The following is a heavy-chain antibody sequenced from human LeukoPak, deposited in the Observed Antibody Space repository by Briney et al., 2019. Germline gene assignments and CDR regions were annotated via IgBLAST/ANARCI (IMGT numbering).Heavy chain of an antibody. CDR3: ARYRLPDTYYYYYYMDV. D-gene: IGHD5-18*01. V-gene: IGHV1-18*01. J-gene: IGHJ6*03. Sequence: VASVKASCKASGYTFTSYGISWVRQAPGQGLEWMGWISAYNGNTNYAQKLQGRVTMTTDTSTSTAYMELRSLRSDDTAVYYCARYRLPDTYYYYYYMDVWGKGTTVTVSS. CDR1: GYTFTSYG. CDR2: ISAYNGNT.